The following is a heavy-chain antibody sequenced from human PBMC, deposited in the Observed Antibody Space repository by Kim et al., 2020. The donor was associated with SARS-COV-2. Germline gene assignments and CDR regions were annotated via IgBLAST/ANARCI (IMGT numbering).Heavy chain of an antibody. V-gene: IGHV3-64*01. D-gene: IGHD3-10*01. J-gene: IGHJ6*02. Sequence: ANSVKGRFTISRDNSKNTLYLQMGSLRAEDMAVYYCARVRGRAYYYGMDVWGQGTTVTVSS. CDR3: ARVRGRAYYYGMDV.